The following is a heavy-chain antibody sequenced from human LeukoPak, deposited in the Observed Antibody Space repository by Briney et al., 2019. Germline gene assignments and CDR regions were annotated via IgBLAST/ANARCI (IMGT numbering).Heavy chain of an antibody. J-gene: IGHJ4*02. CDR3: ARDALVLFSSSCDYFDY. D-gene: IGHD6-13*01. CDR1: GFTVSSNY. CDR2: ISYDGSNK. V-gene: IGHV3-30-3*01. Sequence: PGGSLRLSCAASGFTVSSNYMSWVRQAPGKGLEWVAVISYDGSNKYYADSVKGRFTISRDNSKNTLYLQMNSLRAEDTAVYYCARDALVLFSSSCDYFDYWGQGTLVTVSS.